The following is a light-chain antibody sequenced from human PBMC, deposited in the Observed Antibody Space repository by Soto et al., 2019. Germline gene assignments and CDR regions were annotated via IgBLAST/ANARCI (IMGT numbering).Light chain of an antibody. J-gene: IGLJ1*01. CDR2: DVS. Sequence: QSALTQPASVSGSPGQSITITWTETSSDVGDYNYVSWYQQHPGKAPKLMIYDVSNRPSGVSNRFSGSKSGSTASLTISGLQAEDEADYYCSSYTSSTTRVFGTGTKLTVL. CDR1: SSDVGDYNY. V-gene: IGLV2-14*01. CDR3: SSYTSSTTRV.